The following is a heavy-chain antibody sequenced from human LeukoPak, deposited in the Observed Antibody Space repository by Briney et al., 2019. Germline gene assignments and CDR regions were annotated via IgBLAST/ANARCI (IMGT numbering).Heavy chain of an antibody. D-gene: IGHD5-24*01. V-gene: IGHV4-59*01. J-gene: IGHJ4*02. CDR2: IYYSGST. Sequence: PSETLSLTCTVSGGSISNKYWSWIRQPPGKGLEWVGYIYYSGSTNYNPSLKSRVTISVDTSKNQFSLKLSSVTAADTAVYYCARGGDGYNYDYWGQGTLVTVSS. CDR1: GGSISNKY. CDR3: ARGGDGYNYDY.